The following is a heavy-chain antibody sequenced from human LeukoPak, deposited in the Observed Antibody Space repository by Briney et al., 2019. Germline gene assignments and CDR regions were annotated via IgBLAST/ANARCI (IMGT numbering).Heavy chain of an antibody. J-gene: IGHJ4*02. V-gene: IGHV1-69*05. CDR1: GGTFSSYA. CDR2: IIPIFGTA. Sequence: SVKVSCKASGGTFSSYAISWVRQAPGQGLGWMGRIIPIFGTANYAQKFQGRVTITTDESTSTAYMELSSLRSEDTAVYYCATEIGHYDILTGYYADIDYWGQGTLVTVSS. CDR3: ATEIGHYDILTGYYADIDY. D-gene: IGHD3-9*01.